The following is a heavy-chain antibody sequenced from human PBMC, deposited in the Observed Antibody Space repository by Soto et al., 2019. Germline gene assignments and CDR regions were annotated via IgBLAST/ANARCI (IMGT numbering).Heavy chain of an antibody. CDR1: GHSFSAYY. J-gene: IGHJ6*02. CDR3: ARALVRSLEWVPESYYYTMDI. Sequence: QVQLVQSGAEVKKPGASVKVSCKASGHSFSAYYMHWVRQAPGQGLEWMGWINPKSGATKYAQKFQGRVTMTRDTSITTAYLELSSLRYDDTAVYYCARALVRSLEWVPESYYYTMDIWGQGTTVTVSS. D-gene: IGHD3-3*01. CDR2: INPKSGAT. V-gene: IGHV1-2*02.